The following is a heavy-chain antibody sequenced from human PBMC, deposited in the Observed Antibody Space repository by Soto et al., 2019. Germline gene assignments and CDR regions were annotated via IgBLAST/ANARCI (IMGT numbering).Heavy chain of an antibody. CDR2: INPNSGVT. V-gene: IGHV1-2*02. J-gene: IGHJ6*02. D-gene: IGHD2-2*01. CDR3: ACGLGYCSITSCYPLDYYYYGMDV. Sequence: ASVKVSCKTSGYTFTGYYMHWVRQAPGQGLEWMGWINPNSGVTNYAQKFQGRVTTTRDTSISTAYMELSRLRSDDTAMYYCACGLGYCSITSCYPLDYYYYGMDVWGQGTTDTVSS. CDR1: GYTFTGYY.